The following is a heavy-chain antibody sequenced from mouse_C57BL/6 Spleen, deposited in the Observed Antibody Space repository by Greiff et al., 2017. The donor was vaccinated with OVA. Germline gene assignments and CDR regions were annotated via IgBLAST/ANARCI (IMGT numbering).Heavy chain of an antibody. Sequence: EVQLVESGGGLVKPGGSLKLSCAASGFTFSDYGMHWVRQAPEKGLEWVAYISSGSSTIYYADTVKGRFTISRDNAKNTLFLQMTSLRSEDTAMYYCARGTGPYWYFGVLGTGTTGTVSS. CDR2: ISSGSSTI. D-gene: IGHD4-1*01. CDR1: GFTFSDYG. CDR3: ARGTGPYWYFGV. J-gene: IGHJ1*03. V-gene: IGHV5-17*01.